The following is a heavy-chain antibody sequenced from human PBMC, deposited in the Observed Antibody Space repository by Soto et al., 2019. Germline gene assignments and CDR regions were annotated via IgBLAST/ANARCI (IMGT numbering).Heavy chain of an antibody. V-gene: IGHV6-1*01. Sequence: PSQTLSLTCAISGDSVSTNSATWDCIRQSPSRGLEWLGRTYYRSKWENDYAVSVKGRISIIPDTTNNRLSLQLNSVSPDDTAVYYCARLIGNSWLDSWGQGTLVTVSS. CDR1: GDSVSTNSAT. J-gene: IGHJ5*01. CDR3: ARLIGNSWLDS. CDR2: TYYRSKWEN.